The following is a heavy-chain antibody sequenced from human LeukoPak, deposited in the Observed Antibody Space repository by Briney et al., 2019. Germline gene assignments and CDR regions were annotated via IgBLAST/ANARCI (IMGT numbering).Heavy chain of an antibody. Sequence: GGSLRLSSAASGFTFNSYWMSWVPQAPGKGLEWVANIKQDGSEKYYVDSVKGRFTISRDNAKNSLYLQMNSLRAEDTAVYYCAKAPVTTCRGAFCYPFDYWGLGTLVTVSS. CDR3: AKAPVTTCRGAFCYPFDY. J-gene: IGHJ4*02. CDR1: GFTFNSYW. D-gene: IGHD2-15*01. CDR2: IKQDGSEK. V-gene: IGHV3-7*01.